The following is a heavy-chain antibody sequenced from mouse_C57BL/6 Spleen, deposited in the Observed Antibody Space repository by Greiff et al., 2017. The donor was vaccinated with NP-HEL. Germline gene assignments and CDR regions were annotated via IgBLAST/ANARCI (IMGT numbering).Heavy chain of an antibody. CDR1: GYTFTDYN. Sequence: EVQLQQSGPELVKPGASVKIPCKASGYTFTDYNMDWVKQSHGKSLEWIGDINPNNGGTIYNQKFKGKATLTVDKSSSTAYMELRSLTSEDTAVYYCARDIYYYGSSYAFDVWGTGTTVTVSS. D-gene: IGHD1-1*01. CDR3: ARDIYYYGSSYAFDV. CDR2: INPNNGGT. J-gene: IGHJ1*03. V-gene: IGHV1-18*01.